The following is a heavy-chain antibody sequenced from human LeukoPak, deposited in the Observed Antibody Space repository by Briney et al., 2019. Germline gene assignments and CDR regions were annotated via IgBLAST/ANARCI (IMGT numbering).Heavy chain of an antibody. J-gene: IGHJ4*02. CDR2: INSDGSST. V-gene: IGHV3-74*01. Sequence: GGSLRLSCAGSGFTFSSYWLHWVRQAPGKGLVWVSRINSDGSSTSYADSVKGRFTISRDNAKNSLYLQMNSLRAEDTAVYYCARDVTHCGGDCYSGDYWGQGTLVTVSS. D-gene: IGHD2-21*02. CDR1: GFTFSSYW. CDR3: ARDVTHCGGDCYSGDY.